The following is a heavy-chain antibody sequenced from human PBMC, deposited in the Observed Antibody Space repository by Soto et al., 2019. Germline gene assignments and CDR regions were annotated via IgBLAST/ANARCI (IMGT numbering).Heavy chain of an antibody. V-gene: IGHV6-1*01. CDR2: TYYRSRWSS. CDR1: GDSVSGNSAA. Sequence: SQTLSLTCAISGDSVSGNSAAWNWIRQSPSRGLEWLGRTYYRSRWSSNYAVSVKSRITINPDTSKNQFSLQLRSVTPDDTAMYYCARTGHYLVDYWGQGTLVTVSS. J-gene: IGHJ4*02. D-gene: IGHD3-9*01. CDR3: ARTGHYLVDY.